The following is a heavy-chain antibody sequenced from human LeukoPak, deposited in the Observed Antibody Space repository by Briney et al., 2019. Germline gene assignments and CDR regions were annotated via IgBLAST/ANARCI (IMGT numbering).Heavy chain of an antibody. CDR2: IKQDGSEK. Sequence: GGSLRLSCAASGFTFSSYWMSSVRRAPGTGLEWVANIKQDGSEKYYVDSVKGRFTISRDNAKNSLYLQMNSLRAEDTAVYYCARDPAGYCSSTSCFGYFDYWGQGTLVTVSS. CDR1: GFTFSSYW. CDR3: ARDPAGYCSSTSCFGYFDY. V-gene: IGHV3-7*03. D-gene: IGHD2-2*01. J-gene: IGHJ4*02.